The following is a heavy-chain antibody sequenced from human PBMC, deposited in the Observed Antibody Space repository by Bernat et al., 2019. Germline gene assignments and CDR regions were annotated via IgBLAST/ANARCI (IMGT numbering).Heavy chain of an antibody. Sequence: EVQLVESGGGLVQPGGSLRLSCAASGFTFSSYAMSWVRQAPGKGLEWVSAISGSGGSTYYAASVKGRFTISRDNSKNTLYLQMNSLRAEDTAVYYCAKGKKGYYYDSSGYFYWGQGTLVTVSS. CDR1: GFTFSSYA. V-gene: IGHV3-23*04. CDR3: AKGKKGYYYDSSGYFY. D-gene: IGHD3-22*01. J-gene: IGHJ4*02. CDR2: ISGSGGST.